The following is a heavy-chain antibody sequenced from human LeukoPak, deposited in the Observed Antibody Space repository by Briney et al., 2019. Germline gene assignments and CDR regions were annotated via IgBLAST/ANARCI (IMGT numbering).Heavy chain of an antibody. CDR3: ASGYYDSSGSFDY. CDR2: IITIFGTA. D-gene: IGHD3-22*01. CDR1: GGTFSSYA. J-gene: IGHJ4*02. V-gene: IGHV1-69*13. Sequence: SVKVSCKASGGTFSSYAISWVRQAPGQGLEWMGGIITIFGTANYAQKFQGRVTITADESTSTAYMELSSLRSEDTAVYYCASGYYDSSGSFDYWGQGTLITVSS.